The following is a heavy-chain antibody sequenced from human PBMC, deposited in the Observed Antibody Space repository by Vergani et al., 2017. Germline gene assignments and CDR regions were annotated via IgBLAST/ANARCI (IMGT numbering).Heavy chain of an antibody. V-gene: IGHV4-61*08. Sequence: QLQLQESGSGLVKPSQTLSLTCAVSGDSITNGGFSWSWIRQPPGKGLEWIGYVYNNESTNYNPSLKSRVSISVDMSKKKFSLRLNSVTAADTAVYFCARGFMATAGDWTYYYYMDVWGKGTTVTVSS. CDR3: ARGFMATAGDWTYYYYMDV. CDR1: GDSITNGGFS. J-gene: IGHJ6*03. D-gene: IGHD6-13*01. CDR2: VYNNEST.